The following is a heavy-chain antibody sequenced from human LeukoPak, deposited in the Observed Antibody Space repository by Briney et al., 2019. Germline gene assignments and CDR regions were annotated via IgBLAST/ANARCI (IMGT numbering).Heavy chain of an antibody. CDR3: ARHEFDSGSLPYFDY. Sequence: SGTLSLTCTVSGGSIRGYYWSWIRQPPGKGLEWIGYIYYSGSTNYNPSLKSRVTISVDTSKNQFSLKLSAVTAADTAVYYCARHEFDSGSLPYFDYWGQGILVT. D-gene: IGHD3-10*01. J-gene: IGHJ4*02. V-gene: IGHV4-59*08. CDR1: GGSIRGYY. CDR2: IYYSGST.